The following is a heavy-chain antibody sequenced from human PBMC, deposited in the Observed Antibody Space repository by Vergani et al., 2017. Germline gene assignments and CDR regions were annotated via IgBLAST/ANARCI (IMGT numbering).Heavy chain of an antibody. D-gene: IGHD3-10*01. V-gene: IGHV3-21*06. Sequence: EENLVESGGGLVKPGGSLRLSCVASGFTFGSYSVNWVRQAPGRGLEWVSSISSSGNYVYYTASVKGRFSISIDNAKSLLSLQMNSLRADDTAVYYCARDQGSGTNRHHYGMDVWGQGTTVTVSS. CDR1: GFTFGSYS. CDR3: ARDQGSGTNRHHYGMDV. J-gene: IGHJ6*02. CDR2: ISSSGNYV.